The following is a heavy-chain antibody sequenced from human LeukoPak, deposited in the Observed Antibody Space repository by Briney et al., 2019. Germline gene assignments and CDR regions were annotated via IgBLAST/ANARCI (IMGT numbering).Heavy chain of an antibody. CDR1: GFTFSSYA. V-gene: IGHV3-30*18. CDR2: ISYDGSNK. CDR3: AKEPGYCSSTSCYAGFDY. Sequence: GGSLRLSCAASGFTFSSYAMSWVRQAPGKGLEWVAVISYDGSNKYYADSVKGRFTISRDNSKNTLYLQMNSLRAEDTAVYYCAKEPGYCSSTSCYAGFDYWGQGTLVTVSS. D-gene: IGHD2-2*01. J-gene: IGHJ4*02.